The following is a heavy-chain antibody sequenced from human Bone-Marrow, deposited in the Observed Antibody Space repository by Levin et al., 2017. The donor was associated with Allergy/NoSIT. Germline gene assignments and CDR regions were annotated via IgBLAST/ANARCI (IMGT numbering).Heavy chain of an antibody. V-gene: IGHV4-38-2*02. D-gene: IGHD3-10*01. CDR1: GYSIRRGYN. J-gene: IGHJ4*02. CDR3: AREDASGSFVDY. CDR2: IFYSGNT. Sequence: SQTLSLTCAVSGYSIRRGYNWAWIRQPPGKGLEWIGTIFYSGNTYYNPSLKSRVTLSVDTSKNQFSLKLASVTAAATAVYYCAREDASGSFVDYWGQGTLVIVSS.